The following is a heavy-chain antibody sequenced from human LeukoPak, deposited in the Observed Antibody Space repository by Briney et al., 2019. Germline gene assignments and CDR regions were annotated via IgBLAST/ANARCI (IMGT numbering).Heavy chain of an antibody. Sequence: AGGSLRLSCAASGLTFSTYGVSSVRQAPGKGREWVANIKQGGSEKYYVDSVKGRFTTSRDNDKNSVYLQMTSLSAEDTAVYYCARAAGKIRITIFGVVIRGDAFDIWGQGTMVTVSS. J-gene: IGHJ3*02. D-gene: IGHD3-3*01. CDR3: ARAAGKIRITIFGVVIRGDAFDI. CDR2: IKQGGSEK. V-gene: IGHV3-7*01. CDR1: GLTFSTYG.